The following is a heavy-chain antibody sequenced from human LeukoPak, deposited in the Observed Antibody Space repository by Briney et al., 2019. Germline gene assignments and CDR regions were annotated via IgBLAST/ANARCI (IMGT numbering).Heavy chain of an antibody. D-gene: IGHD3-22*01. CDR3: ARSMYYYDSSGYNDAFDI. J-gene: IGHJ3*02. CDR1: GATFSSYA. CDR2: IIPILGIA. V-gene: IGHV1-69*04. Sequence: ASVKVSCKASGATFSSYAISWERQAPGRGLEWMGRIIPILGIAKYAQKFQGRVTITAVQSTSTAYMELSSLRSEDTAVYCCARSMYYYDSSGYNDAFDIWGQGTMVTVSS.